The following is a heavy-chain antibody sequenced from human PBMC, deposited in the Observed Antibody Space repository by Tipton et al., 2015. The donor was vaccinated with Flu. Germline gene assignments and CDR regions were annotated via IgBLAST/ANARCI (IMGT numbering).Heavy chain of an antibody. J-gene: IGHJ6*02. D-gene: IGHD5-12*01. Sequence: LRLSCTVSGGSISSYYWSWIRQPPGKGLEWIGYIYYSGSTNYTPSLKSRVTISVDTSKNQFSLKLSSVTAADTAVYYCARDGGYDPMTSYYYGMDVWGQGTTVTVSS. CDR2: IYYSGST. V-gene: IGHV4-59*01. CDR3: ARDGGYDPMTSYYYGMDV. CDR1: GGSISSYY.